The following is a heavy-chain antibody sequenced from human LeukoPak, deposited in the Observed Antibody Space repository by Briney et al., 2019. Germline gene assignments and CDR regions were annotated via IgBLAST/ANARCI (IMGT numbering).Heavy chain of an antibody. D-gene: IGHD6-19*01. CDR2: ITDSGGTT. CDR1: GFIFSRYA. Sequence: PGGSLRLSCAASGFIFSRYAMSWVRRAPGKGLEWVSVITDSGGTTYYADSVKGRFTISRDNSKNTLHLEMNSLRAEDTAVYYCAKGYSSGWDLAFDIWGQGTMVTVSS. CDR3: AKGYSSGWDLAFDI. J-gene: IGHJ3*02. V-gene: IGHV3-23*01.